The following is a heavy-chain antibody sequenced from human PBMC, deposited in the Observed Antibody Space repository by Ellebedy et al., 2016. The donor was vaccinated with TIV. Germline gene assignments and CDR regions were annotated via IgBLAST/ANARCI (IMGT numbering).Heavy chain of an antibody. CDR1: GGTFSSYG. D-gene: IGHD2-2*01. CDR2: ISAYTGNT. J-gene: IGHJ6*02. Sequence: ASVKVSCKASGGTFSSYGINWVRQAPGQGLEWMGWISAYTGNTKYSQKFQGRVTLTTDTSTDTAYMELSSLRSEDTAVYYCATDRDVVVPTVMVRNAMDVWGQGTTVTVSS. CDR3: ATDRDVVVPTVMVRNAMDV. V-gene: IGHV1-18*01.